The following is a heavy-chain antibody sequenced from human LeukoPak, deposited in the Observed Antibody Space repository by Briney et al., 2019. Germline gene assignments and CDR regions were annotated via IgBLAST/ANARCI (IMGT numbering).Heavy chain of an antibody. CDR2: IYHSGST. D-gene: IGHD3-22*01. Sequence: PSETLSLTCAVSGGSISSGGYSWSWIRQPPGKGLEWIGYIYHSGSTYYNPSLKSRVTISIDTSKNQFSLKLSSVTAADTAVYYCARVRLFDTTGYYYDFDYWGQGTLVTVSS. V-gene: IGHV4-30-2*01. J-gene: IGHJ4*02. CDR1: GGSISSGGYS. CDR3: ARVRLFDTTGYYYDFDY.